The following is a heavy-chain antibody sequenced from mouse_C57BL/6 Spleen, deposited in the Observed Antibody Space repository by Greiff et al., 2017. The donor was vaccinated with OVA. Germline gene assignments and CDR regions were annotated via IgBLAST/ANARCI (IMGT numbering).Heavy chain of an antibody. CDR2: IWSGGST. V-gene: IGHV2-2*01. CDR1: GFSLTSYG. J-gene: IGHJ1*03. D-gene: IGHD1-1*01. CDR3: ARNYPYYYGSSRYWYFDV. Sequence: QVQLQQSGPGLVQPSQSLSITCTVSGFSLTSYGVHWVRQSPGKGLEWLGVIWSGGSTDYNAAFISRLSISKDNSKSQVFFKMNSLQADDTAIYYCARNYPYYYGSSRYWYFDVWGTGTTVTVSS.